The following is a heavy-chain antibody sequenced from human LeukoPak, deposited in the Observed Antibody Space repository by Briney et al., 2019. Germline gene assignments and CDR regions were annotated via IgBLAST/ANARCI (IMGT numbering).Heavy chain of an antibody. J-gene: IGHJ6*03. CDR2: IYTSGST. CDR3: ARVRSAYSSSSSYYYMDV. V-gene: IGHV4-4*07. CDR1: GGSTSSYY. Sequence: SETLSLTCTVSGGSTSSYYWSWIRQPAGKGLEWIGRIYTSGSTNYNPSLKSRVTMSVDTSKNQFSLKLSSVTAADTAVYYCARVRSAYSSSSSYYYMDVWGKGTTVTVSS. D-gene: IGHD6-6*01.